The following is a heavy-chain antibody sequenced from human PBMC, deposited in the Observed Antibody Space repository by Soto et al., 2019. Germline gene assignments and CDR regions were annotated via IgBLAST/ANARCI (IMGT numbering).Heavy chain of an antibody. J-gene: IGHJ5*02. CDR1: GLDVSRGGSY. V-gene: IGHV4-31*03. Sequence: QVQLQESGPSLVRPSQTLSLTCSVSGLDVSRGGSYWGWIRQLPGKGLEWIGYIYYTGETFFNPSLENRLRISADTSKNQFSLKVRSVNDAETVVYYCARSVVGAQSQTDPGGQCTLVTVSS. D-gene: IGHD1-26*01. CDR2: IYYTGET. CDR3: ARSVVGAQSQTDP.